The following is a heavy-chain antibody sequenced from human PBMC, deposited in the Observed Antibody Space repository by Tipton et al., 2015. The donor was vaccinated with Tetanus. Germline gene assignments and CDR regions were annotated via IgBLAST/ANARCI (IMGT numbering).Heavy chain of an antibody. CDR2: IYYSGST. V-gene: IGHV4-39*01. CDR1: GGSISGSSYY. Sequence: TLSLTCSVSGGSISGSSYYWSWIRQPPGKALEWIGSIYYSGSTFYHPSLQSRVTISVDTSKNQFSLWLSSVTAADTAVYFCARHPPPYYYGSGSYLDYWGQGTPVTVSS. J-gene: IGHJ4*02. CDR3: ARHPPPYYYGSGSYLDY. D-gene: IGHD3-10*01.